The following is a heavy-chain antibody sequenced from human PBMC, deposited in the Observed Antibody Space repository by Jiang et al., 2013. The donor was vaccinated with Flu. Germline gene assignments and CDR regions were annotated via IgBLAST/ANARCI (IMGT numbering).Heavy chain of an antibody. Sequence: GLVKPSQTLSVTCTISGDSVSTNSAAWNWIRQSPSRGLEWLGRTYYRSKWYNDYAESVKSRITFNPDTSKNQFSLQLNSVTPEDTAVYYCARYYDNTGGYFDHWGQGILVTVSS. J-gene: IGHJ4*02. V-gene: IGHV6-1*01. CDR2: TYYRSKWYN. D-gene: IGHD3-16*01. CDR3: ARYYDNTGGYFDH. CDR1: GDSVSTNSAA.